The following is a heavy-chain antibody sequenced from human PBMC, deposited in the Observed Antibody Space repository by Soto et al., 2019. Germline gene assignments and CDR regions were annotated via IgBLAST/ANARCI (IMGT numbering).Heavy chain of an antibody. CDR3: ARDVSSSAALYPSDYYYYGMDV. CDR2: IYYSGST. Sequence: PSETLTLTCTVSGGSISSGDYYWSWIRQPPGKGLEWIGYIYYSGSTYYNQSLKSRVTISVDTSKNQFSMKLSSVTAADTAVYYCARDVSSSAALYPSDYYYYGMDVWGQGTTVTVSS. CDR1: GGSISSGDYY. D-gene: IGHD2-2*01. V-gene: IGHV4-30-4*01. J-gene: IGHJ6*02.